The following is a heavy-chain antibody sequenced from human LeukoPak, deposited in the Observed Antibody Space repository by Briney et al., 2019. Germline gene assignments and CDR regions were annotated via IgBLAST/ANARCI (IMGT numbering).Heavy chain of an antibody. D-gene: IGHD1-26*01. CDR3: ARHEYSGSYYGLSWFDP. Sequence: SETLSLTCAVYGGSFSGYYWSWIRQPPGKGLEWIGEINHSESTNYNPSLKSRVTISVDTSKNQLSLKLSSLTAADTAVYYCARHEYSGSYYGLSWFDPWGQGTLVTVSS. J-gene: IGHJ5*02. CDR2: INHSEST. CDR1: GGSFSGYY. V-gene: IGHV4-34*01.